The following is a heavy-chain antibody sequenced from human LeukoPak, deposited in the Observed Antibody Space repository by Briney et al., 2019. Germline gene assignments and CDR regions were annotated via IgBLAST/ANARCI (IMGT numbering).Heavy chain of an antibody. CDR3: ARGFSSRGVYYYYYMDV. J-gene: IGHJ6*03. D-gene: IGHD3-10*01. CDR2: IYTSGST. CDR1: GGSISSYY. V-gene: IGHV4-4*07. Sequence: SETLSLTCTVSGGSISSYYWSWIRQPAGKGLEWIGRIYTSGSTNYNPSLKSRVTISVDTSKNQFSLKLSSVTAADTAVYYCARGFSSRGVYYYYYMDVWGKGTTVTVSS.